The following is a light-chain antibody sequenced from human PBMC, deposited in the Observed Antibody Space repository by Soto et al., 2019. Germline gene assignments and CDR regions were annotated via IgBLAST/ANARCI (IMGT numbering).Light chain of an antibody. CDR1: SSNIGSTY. J-gene: IGLJ1*01. CDR3: AAWDDSRSGFYV. CDR2: RNN. V-gene: IGLV1-47*01. Sequence: QSVLTQPHSASGTPGQRVTLSCSGSSSNIGSTYVHWYQQRPVTAPKLLIYRNNQRPLGVPDRFSGSKSGTSASLAISGLLSEDEADYYCAAWDDSRSGFYVVVNGTELTVL.